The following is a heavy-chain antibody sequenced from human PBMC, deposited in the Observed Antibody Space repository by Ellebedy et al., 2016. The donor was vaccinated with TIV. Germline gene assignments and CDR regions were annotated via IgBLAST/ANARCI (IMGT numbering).Heavy chain of an antibody. CDR2: IYYSGST. CDR3: ARGGDYGGVFDY. J-gene: IGHJ4*02. D-gene: IGHD3-16*01. CDR1: GGSISSYY. Sequence: SETLSLTCTVSGGSISSYYWSWIRQPPGKGLEWIGYIYYSGSTNYNPSLKSRVTISVDTSKNQFSLKLSSVTAADTAVYYCARGGDYGGVFDYWGQGTLVTVSS. V-gene: IGHV4-59*01.